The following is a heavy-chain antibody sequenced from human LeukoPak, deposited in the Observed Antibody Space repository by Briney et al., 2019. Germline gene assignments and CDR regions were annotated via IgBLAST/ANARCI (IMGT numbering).Heavy chain of an antibody. D-gene: IGHD6-13*01. CDR2: IRYDGGNK. CDR1: GFTFSNYG. V-gene: IGHV3-30*02. J-gene: IGHJ4*02. Sequence: GGSLRLSCAASGFTFSNYGMHWVRPAPGKGREWVAFIRYDGGNKYYADSVKGRFTISRDNSKNTLYLQMSSLRAEDTAVYYCAKQQPYTSWYADLDYWGQGTLVTVSS. CDR3: AKQQPYTSWYADLDY.